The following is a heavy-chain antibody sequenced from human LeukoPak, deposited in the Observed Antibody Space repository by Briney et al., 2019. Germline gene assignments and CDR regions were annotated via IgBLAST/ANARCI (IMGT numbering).Heavy chain of an antibody. CDR2: IGDTGGAT. V-gene: IGHV3-23*01. J-gene: IGHJ4*02. D-gene: IGHD6-19*01. Sequence: GGSLRLSCAASGLTFSSYAMGWVRQAPGKGLEWVSYIGDTGGATYYADSVKGRFTISRDNSKNTLYLQMNSLRAEDTVIYYCATLIAVAGRRVSDYWGQGTLVTVSS. CDR3: ATLIAVAGRRVSDY. CDR1: GLTFSSYA.